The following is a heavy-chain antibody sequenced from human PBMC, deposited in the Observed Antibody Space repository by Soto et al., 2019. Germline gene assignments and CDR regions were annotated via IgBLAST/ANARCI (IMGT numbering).Heavy chain of an antibody. CDR3: AKHGRSWYYWFDP. Sequence: GDSLTLSCAASAFTFRSYAMSWVRQAPGKGLEWVSAISGSGGSTYYADSVKGRFTISRDNSKNTLYLQMNSLRAEDTAVYYCAKHGRSWYYWFDPWGQGTLVTFSS. V-gene: IGHV3-23*01. D-gene: IGHD6-13*01. CDR1: AFTFRSYA. CDR2: ISGSGGST. J-gene: IGHJ5*02.